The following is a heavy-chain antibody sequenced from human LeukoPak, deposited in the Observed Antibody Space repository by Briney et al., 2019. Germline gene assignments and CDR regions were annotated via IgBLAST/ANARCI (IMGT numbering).Heavy chain of an antibody. CDR2: INPNSGGT. Sequence: ASVKVSCKASGYTFTSYYMHWVRQAPGQGLEWMGWINPNSGGTNYAQKFQGRVTMTRDTSISTAYMELSRLRSDDTAVYYCARDVGEYDFWSGYYTSWFDPWGQGTLVTVSS. J-gene: IGHJ5*02. CDR3: ARDVGEYDFWSGYYTSWFDP. CDR1: GYTFTSYY. V-gene: IGHV1-2*02. D-gene: IGHD3-3*01.